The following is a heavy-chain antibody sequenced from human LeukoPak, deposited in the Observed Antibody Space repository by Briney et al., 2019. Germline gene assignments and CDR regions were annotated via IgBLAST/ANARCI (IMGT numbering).Heavy chain of an antibody. D-gene: IGHD3-10*01. CDR3: ARQPGAGWFDP. CDR1: GYSFTSSW. Sequence: GESLKISCQASGYSFTSSWIGWARQMPGKGLEWMAIINPGDSDTRYSPSFQGQVTISADKSIGTVYLQWGSLKASDTAMYYCARQPGAGWFDPWGQGTLVTVSS. J-gene: IGHJ5*02. CDR2: INPGDSDT. V-gene: IGHV5-51*01.